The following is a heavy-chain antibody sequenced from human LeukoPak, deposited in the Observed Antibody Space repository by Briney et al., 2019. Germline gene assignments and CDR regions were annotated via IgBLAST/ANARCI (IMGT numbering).Heavy chain of an antibody. Sequence: SETLSLTCTVSGSSISSYYWSWIRQPPGKGLEWIGYIYYSGSTNYNPSLKSRVTIPVDTSKNQFSLKLSSVTAADTAVYYCARSFDSSGSIFDYWGQGTLVTVSS. D-gene: IGHD3-22*01. CDR2: IYYSGST. CDR1: GSSISSYY. J-gene: IGHJ4*02. CDR3: ARSFDSSGSIFDY. V-gene: IGHV4-59*01.